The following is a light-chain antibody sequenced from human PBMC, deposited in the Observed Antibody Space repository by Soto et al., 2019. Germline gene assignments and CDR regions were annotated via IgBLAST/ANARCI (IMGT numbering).Light chain of an antibody. V-gene: IGKV1-9*01. Sequence: DIQLTQSPSLLSASVGDRVTITCRASQGISSNLAWYQQKPGKAPKLLIYAASTLQSGVPSRFSGSGSGTEFTLTISSLQLEDFATYYCQQFNSYPITFGQGTRLEIK. J-gene: IGKJ5*01. CDR2: AAS. CDR1: QGISSN. CDR3: QQFNSYPIT.